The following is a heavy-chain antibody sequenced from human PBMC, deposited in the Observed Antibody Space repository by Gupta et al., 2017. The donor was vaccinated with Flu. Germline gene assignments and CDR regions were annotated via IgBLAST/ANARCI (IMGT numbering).Heavy chain of an antibody. CDR1: GFTFGDYA. CDR3: TRAGVMEQWLVLPPDY. CDR2: IRSKAYGGTT. Sequence: EVQLVESGGGLVQPGRSLRLSCTASGFTFGDYAMSWFRQAPGKGLEWVGFIRSKAYGGTTEYAASVKGRFTISRDDSKSIAYLQMNSLKTEDTAVYYCTRAGVMEQWLVLPPDYWGQGTLVTVSS. V-gene: IGHV3-49*03. D-gene: IGHD6-19*01. J-gene: IGHJ4*02.